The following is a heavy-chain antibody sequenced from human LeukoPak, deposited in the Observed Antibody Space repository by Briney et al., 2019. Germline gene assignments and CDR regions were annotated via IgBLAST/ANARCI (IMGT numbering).Heavy chain of an antibody. CDR3: PRDFDY. CDR1: GFPFSGYS. J-gene: IGHJ4*02. V-gene: IGHV3-21*01. CDR2: ISSSSSYI. Sequence: GGPLRLSCAASGFPFSGYSMNWVRQPPGKGLEWVSSISSSSSYIYYADSVKGRFTISRDNAKNSLDLQMTSLRAEDTGVYYCPRDFDYWGQGTLVTVSS.